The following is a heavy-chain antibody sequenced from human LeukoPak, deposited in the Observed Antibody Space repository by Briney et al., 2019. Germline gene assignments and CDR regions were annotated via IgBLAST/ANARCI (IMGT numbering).Heavy chain of an antibody. CDR3: ARVKSGSKGDHFDY. V-gene: IGHV3-53*01. Sequence: PGGSLRLSCAASGFTVSSNYMSWVRQAPGKGLEWVSVIYSGGSTYYADSVKGRFTISRDNSKNTLYLQMNSLRAEDTAVYYCARVKSGSKGDHFDYWGQGTLVTVSS. D-gene: IGHD6-13*01. CDR1: GFTVSSNY. CDR2: IYSGGST. J-gene: IGHJ4*02.